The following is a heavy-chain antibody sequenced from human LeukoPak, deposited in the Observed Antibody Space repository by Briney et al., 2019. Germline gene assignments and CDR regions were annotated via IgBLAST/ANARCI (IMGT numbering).Heavy chain of an antibody. CDR3: ARDQGSGADI. D-gene: IGHD3-10*01. CDR2: ISYDGSNK. CDR1: GFTFSSYA. V-gene: IGHV3-30-3*01. Sequence: PGRSLRLSCAASGFTFSSYAMHWVRQAPGKGLEWVAVISYDGSNKHYADSVKGRFTISRDNSKNTLYLQMNSLRAEGTAVYYCARDQGSGADIWGQGTMVTVSS. J-gene: IGHJ3*02.